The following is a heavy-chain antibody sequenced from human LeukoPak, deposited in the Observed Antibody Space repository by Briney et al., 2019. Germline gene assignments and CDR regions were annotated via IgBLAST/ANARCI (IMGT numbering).Heavy chain of an antibody. V-gene: IGHV1-69*05. D-gene: IGHD3-22*01. CDR1: GGTFSSYA. Sequence: SVKVSCKVSGGTFSSYAISWVRQAPGQGLEWMGRIIPIFGTTNYAQKFQGRVTITTDESTSTAYMELSSLRSEDTAVYYCARAPDSSGYYWNDAFDIWGQGTMVTVSS. CDR2: IIPIFGTT. CDR3: ARAPDSSGYYWNDAFDI. J-gene: IGHJ3*02.